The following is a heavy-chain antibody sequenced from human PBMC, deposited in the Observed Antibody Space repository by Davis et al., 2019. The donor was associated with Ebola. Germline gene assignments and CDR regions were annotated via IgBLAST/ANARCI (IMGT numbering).Heavy chain of an antibody. CDR2: ININTGNP. D-gene: IGHD3-10*01. CDR1: GYTFTNYA. V-gene: IGHV7-4-1*02. CDR3: ARDRLWFGESDPSYYFDY. J-gene: IGHJ4*02. Sequence: ASVKVSCKASGYTFTNYAMNWVRQAPGQGLEWMGWININTGNPTYAQGFTGRFVFSLDPSVSTAYLQISSLKAEDTAVYYCARDRLWFGESDPSYYFDYWGQGTLVTVSS.